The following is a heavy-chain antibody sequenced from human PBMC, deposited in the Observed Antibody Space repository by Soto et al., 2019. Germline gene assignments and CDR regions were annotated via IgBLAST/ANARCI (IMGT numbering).Heavy chain of an antibody. V-gene: IGHV3-48*03. CDR3: AREGVAVAGTSYYYGMDV. J-gene: IGHJ6*02. D-gene: IGHD6-19*01. Sequence: GGSLRLSCAASGFTFSSYEMNCVRQAPGKGLEWVSYYVDSVKGRFTISRDNAKNSLYLQMNSLRAEDTAVYYCAREGVAVAGTSYYYGMDVWGQGTTVTVSS. CDR1: GFTFSSYE.